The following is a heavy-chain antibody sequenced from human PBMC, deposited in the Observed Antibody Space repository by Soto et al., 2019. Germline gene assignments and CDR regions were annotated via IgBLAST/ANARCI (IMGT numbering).Heavy chain of an antibody. Sequence: ASVKGDCKASGYTFTSYSINWVRQAPGLGLEWMGRVNPILSMSNFAQRFQGRVTMTADKSTSTAYMELSGLRSEDTAIYYCATSYGSGYRAFDYWGQGALVTAPQ. J-gene: IGHJ4*02. CDR1: GYTFTSYS. V-gene: IGHV1-69*02. CDR3: ATSYGSGYRAFDY. CDR2: VNPILSMS. D-gene: IGHD3-10*01.